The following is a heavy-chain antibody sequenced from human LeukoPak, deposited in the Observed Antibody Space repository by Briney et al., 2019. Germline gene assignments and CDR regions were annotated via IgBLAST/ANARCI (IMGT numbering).Heavy chain of an antibody. CDR2: IYHSGST. CDR1: GYSISSGYY. J-gene: IGHJ3*02. CDR3: ARDGESDSSGYYFFAFDI. D-gene: IGHD3-22*01. V-gene: IGHV4-38-2*02. Sequence: SETLSLTCTVSGYSISSGYYWGWIRQPPGKGLEWIGSIYHSGSTYYNPSLKSRVTISVDTSKNQFSLKLSSVTAADTAVYYCARDGESDSSGYYFFAFDIWGQGTMVTVSS.